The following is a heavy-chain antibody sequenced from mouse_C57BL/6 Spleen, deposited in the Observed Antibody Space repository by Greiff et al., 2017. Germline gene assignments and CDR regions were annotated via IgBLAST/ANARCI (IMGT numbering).Heavy chain of an antibody. CDR3: ARHEDAYSNYDYFDY. Sequence: QLQESGAELVKPGASVKLSCKASGYIFTEYTIHWVKQRSGQGLEWIGWFYPGSGSIKYNEKFKDKATLTADKSSSTVYMELSRLTSEDSAVYFCARHEDAYSNYDYFDYWGQGTTLTVSS. CDR2: FYPGSGSI. J-gene: IGHJ2*01. CDR1: GYIFTEYT. D-gene: IGHD2-5*01. V-gene: IGHV1-62-2*01.